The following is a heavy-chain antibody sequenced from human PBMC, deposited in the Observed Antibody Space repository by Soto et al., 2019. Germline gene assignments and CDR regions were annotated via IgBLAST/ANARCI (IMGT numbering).Heavy chain of an antibody. CDR1: GYRYTIDV. CDR3: ARDYGDYVVAYYFDY. Sequence: VSVNLYCKASGYRYTIDVSSWVRQAPGQGLEWMGWISAYNGNTNYAQKHQGRVTMTTDTSTSTAYMELRSLRSDDTAVYYCARDYGDYVVAYYFDYWGQGTLVTVSS. J-gene: IGHJ4*02. CDR2: ISAYNGNT. D-gene: IGHD4-17*01. V-gene: IGHV1-18*01.